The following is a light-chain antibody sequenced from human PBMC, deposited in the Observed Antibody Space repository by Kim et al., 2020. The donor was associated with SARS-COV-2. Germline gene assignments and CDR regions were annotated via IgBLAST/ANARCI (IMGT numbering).Light chain of an antibody. CDR3: QQRDSSLLT. V-gene: IGKV3-11*01. J-gene: IGKJ4*01. Sequence: EIVLTQSPATLSLSPGERATLSCRASQGIRSYLAWYQQRPGQPPRLLIYDASNRATGIPARFSGSGSGTDFTLTISSLEPEDFAVYYCQQRDSSLLTFGGGTKVDIK. CDR2: DAS. CDR1: QGIRSY.